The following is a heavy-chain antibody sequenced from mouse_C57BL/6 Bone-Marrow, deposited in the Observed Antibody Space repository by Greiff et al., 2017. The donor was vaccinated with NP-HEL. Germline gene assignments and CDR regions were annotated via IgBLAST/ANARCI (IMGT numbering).Heavy chain of an antibody. D-gene: IGHD3-2*02. Sequence: QVQLQQPGTELVKPGASVKLSCKASGYTFTSYWMHWLKQRPGQGLEWIGNINPNTGGTKDNEKFKTKATLTVDKSSSTAFMQLSSLTSEDSAVDYCARDSGYAFDYWGQGTTLTVSS. CDR3: ARDSGYAFDY. J-gene: IGHJ2*01. CDR1: GYTFTSYW. V-gene: IGHV1-53*01. CDR2: INPNTGGT.